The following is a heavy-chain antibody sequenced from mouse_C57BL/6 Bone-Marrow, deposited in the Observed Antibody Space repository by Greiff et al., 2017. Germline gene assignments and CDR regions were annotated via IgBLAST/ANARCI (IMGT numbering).Heavy chain of an antibody. D-gene: IGHD2-1*01. CDR3: AKDYGNY. V-gene: IGHV1-82*01. Sequence: QVQLQQSGLELVKPGASVKISCKASGYAFSSSWMNWVKQRPGTGLEWIGRIYPGDGDTNYNGKFKGKATLPAVKSSRTAYMQLSSLTSEASAVYFCAKDYGNYWGQGTTLTVSS. CDR2: IYPGDGDT. CDR1: GYAFSSSW. J-gene: IGHJ2*01.